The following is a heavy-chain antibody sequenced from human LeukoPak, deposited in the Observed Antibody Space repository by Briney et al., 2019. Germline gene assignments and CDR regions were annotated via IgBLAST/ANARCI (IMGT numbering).Heavy chain of an antibody. D-gene: IGHD2-15*01. Sequence: PSETLSPTCTVSGGSISSSSCHWGWSRQPPGKGLEWIGNMYYSGSTYYNPSLKSRVTLSVDTSKNQFSLKMSSVSAADTALYYCARLYGSTLYFDYWGQGTLVTVSS. V-gene: IGHV4-39*01. CDR3: ARLYGSTLYFDY. CDR1: GGSISSSSCH. J-gene: IGHJ4*02. CDR2: MYYSGST.